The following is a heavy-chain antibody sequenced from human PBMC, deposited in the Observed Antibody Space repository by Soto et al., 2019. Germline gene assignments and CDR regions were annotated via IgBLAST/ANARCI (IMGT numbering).Heavy chain of an antibody. Sequence: GESLKISCKGSGYSFTSYWISWVRQMPGKGLEWIGRIDPSDSYTNYSPSFQGHVTISADKSISTAYLQWSSLKASDTAMYYCASRYYDSSGYSDDAFDIWGQGTMVTVSS. D-gene: IGHD3-22*01. CDR1: GYSFTSYW. CDR3: ASRYYDSSGYSDDAFDI. V-gene: IGHV5-10-1*01. CDR2: IDPSDSYT. J-gene: IGHJ3*02.